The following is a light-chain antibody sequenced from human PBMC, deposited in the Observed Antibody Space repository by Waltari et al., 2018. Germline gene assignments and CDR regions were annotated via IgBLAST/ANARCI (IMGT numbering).Light chain of an antibody. V-gene: IGLV2-23*01. J-gene: IGLJ2*01. Sequence: QSALTQPASVSGSPGQSVTISCTGTYYDIGNYDLVSWYQQYPVKAPRLIIYEATSRPSWVSNRFSASKSGNTASLTIAGLQTEDEAHYYCCSYAGENTMIFGGGTRLTVL. CDR2: EAT. CDR1: YYDIGNYDL. CDR3: CSYAGENTMI.